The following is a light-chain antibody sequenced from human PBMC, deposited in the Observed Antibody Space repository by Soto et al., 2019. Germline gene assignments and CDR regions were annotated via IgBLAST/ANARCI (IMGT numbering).Light chain of an antibody. Sequence: DIQMTQSPSSLSASVGDRVTITCLASQDIKNYLNWYQQKPGKAPNLLIYDASNLKTGVPSRFSGGGSGTHFTFTISSLQPEDVATYYCQQYDHLPPLSFGGGTKVEIK. CDR2: DAS. CDR3: QQYDHLPPLS. V-gene: IGKV1-33*01. CDR1: QDIKNY. J-gene: IGKJ4*01.